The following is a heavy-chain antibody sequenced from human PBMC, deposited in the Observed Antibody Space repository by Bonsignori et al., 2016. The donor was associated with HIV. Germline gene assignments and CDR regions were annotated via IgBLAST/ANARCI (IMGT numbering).Heavy chain of an antibody. CDR2: IYNGDIT. J-gene: IGHJ1*01. CDR1: GVSIYY. V-gene: IGHV3-66*01. Sequence: EVQLVESGGDLVQPGGSLRLSCSASGVSIYYMSWVRQAPGKGLEWVSVIYNGDITYYADSVKGIFTISADNSKNTLYLQMNSLRAEDTAVYYCAKDRPDHYSTGSYKYWGQGTRVTV. D-gene: IGHD3-10*01. CDR3: AKDRPDHYSTGSYKY.